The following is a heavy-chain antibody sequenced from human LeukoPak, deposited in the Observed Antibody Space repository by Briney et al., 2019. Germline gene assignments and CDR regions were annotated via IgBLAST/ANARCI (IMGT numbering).Heavy chain of an antibody. CDR3: ARDKFCSDTGSCNIGLFDF. D-gene: IGHD2-15*01. V-gene: IGHV4-34*01. J-gene: IGHJ4*02. Sequence: NSSETLSLTCGVFGGSFSGYYWTWLRQPPGKGLERIGQINHRGSSHYNPSLRSRVTISVDTSKTQFSLKLTSVTAADTAVYYCARDKFCSDTGSCNIGLFDFWGQGALVTVPS. CDR2: INHRGSS. CDR1: GGSFSGYY.